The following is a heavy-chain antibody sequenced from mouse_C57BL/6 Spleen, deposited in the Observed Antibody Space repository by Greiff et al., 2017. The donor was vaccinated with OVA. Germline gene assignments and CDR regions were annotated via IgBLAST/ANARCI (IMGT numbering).Heavy chain of an antibody. Sequence: QVQLKQSGAELVKPGASVKLSCKASGYTFTSYWMQWVKQRPGQGLEWIGEIDPSDSYTNYNQKFKGKATLTADTSSSTAYMQLSSLTSEDSAVYYCARSGGSSFDYWGQGTTLTVSS. CDR2: IDPSDSYT. J-gene: IGHJ2*01. CDR3: ARSGGSSFDY. CDR1: GYTFTSYW. V-gene: IGHV1-50*01. D-gene: IGHD1-1*01.